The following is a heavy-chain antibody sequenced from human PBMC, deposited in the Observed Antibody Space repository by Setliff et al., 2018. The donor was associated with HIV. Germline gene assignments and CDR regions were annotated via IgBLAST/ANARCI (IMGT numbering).Heavy chain of an antibody. CDR1: GFTISTYG. Sequence: SLRLSCAASGFTISTYGMSWVRQAPGKGLEWVSGISDSGDKTYHADSVKGRFTISRDSSRNTLDLEMNNLRAEDTAVYYCAREEIIAWAYFDFWGQGTLVTVSS. J-gene: IGHJ4*02. D-gene: IGHD2-21*01. CDR2: ISDSGDKT. V-gene: IGHV3-23*01. CDR3: AREEIIAWAYFDF.